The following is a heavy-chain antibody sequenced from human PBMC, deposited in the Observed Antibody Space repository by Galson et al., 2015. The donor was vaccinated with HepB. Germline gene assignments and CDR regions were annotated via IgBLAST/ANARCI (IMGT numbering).Heavy chain of an antibody. CDR3: ARGRGGYSTVIRN. V-gene: IGHV4-34*01. CDR1: GGSFSGYY. CDR2: INHSGST. Sequence: ETLSLTCAVYGGSFSGYYWSWIRQPPGKGLEWIGEINHSGSTNYNPSLKSRVTISVDTSKNQFSLKLSSVTAADTAVYYCARGRGGYSTVIRNWGQGTLVTVSS. D-gene: IGHD4-11*01. J-gene: IGHJ4*02.